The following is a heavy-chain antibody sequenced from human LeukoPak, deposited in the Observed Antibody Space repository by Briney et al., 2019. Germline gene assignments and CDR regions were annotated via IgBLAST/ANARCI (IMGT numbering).Heavy chain of an antibody. J-gene: IGHJ4*02. D-gene: IGHD2-2*01. CDR3: ARGLGYCTSTTCLLPFDY. V-gene: IGHV3-53*01. CDR2: MYSGGST. CDR1: GFTVSTYY. Sequence: GGSLRLSCAASGFTVSTYYMTWVRQAPGKGLECVSVMYSGGSTYYADYVKGRFTVSRDNSKNTLYLQMNSLRAEDTAMYYCARGLGYCTSTTCLLPFDYWGQGTLVTVSS.